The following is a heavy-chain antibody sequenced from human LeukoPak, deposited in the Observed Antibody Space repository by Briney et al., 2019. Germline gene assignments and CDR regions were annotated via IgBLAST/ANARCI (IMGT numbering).Heavy chain of an antibody. D-gene: IGHD2-2*01. V-gene: IGHV3-21*01. CDR3: ARDQPPSGIVVVPAADY. Sequence: GGSLSFSCAASGFTFSSYSMNWFRQGPGKGLEWVSSFSSSSSYIYYTDSVKGRFTISRDNAKNSLYLQMNSLRADDTAVYYCARDQPPSGIVVVPAADYWGQGTLVTVSS. J-gene: IGHJ4*02. CDR1: GFTFSSYS. CDR2: FSSSSSYI.